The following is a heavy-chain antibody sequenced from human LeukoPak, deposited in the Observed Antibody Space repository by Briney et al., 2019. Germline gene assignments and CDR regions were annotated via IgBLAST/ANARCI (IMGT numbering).Heavy chain of an antibody. CDR1: GFTFSSYW. Sequence: TGGSLRLSCAASGFTFSSYWMSWVRQAPGKGLEWVANIKQDGSEKYYVDSVKGRFTISRDNAKNSLYLQMNSLRAEDTAVYYCARMLHYYDSSGHNGVDYWGQGTLVTVSS. V-gene: IGHV3-7*01. CDR3: ARMLHYYDSSGHNGVDY. D-gene: IGHD3-22*01. CDR2: IKQDGSEK. J-gene: IGHJ4*02.